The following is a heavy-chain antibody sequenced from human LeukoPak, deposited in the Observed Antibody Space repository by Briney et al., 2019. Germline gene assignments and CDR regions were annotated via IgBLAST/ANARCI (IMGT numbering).Heavy chain of an antibody. J-gene: IGHJ4*02. D-gene: IGHD3-10*01. CDR1: GFTFISYT. CDR2: ISSSRSYI. V-gene: IGHV3-21*01. Sequence: GGSLRLSCAASGFTFISYTINWVRQAPGKGLEWVSSISSSRSYIYYADSVKGRFTISRDNAKNSLYLQMNSLRAEDTAVYYCAREKGSGSYSGIDYWGQGTLVTVSS. CDR3: AREKGSGSYSGIDY.